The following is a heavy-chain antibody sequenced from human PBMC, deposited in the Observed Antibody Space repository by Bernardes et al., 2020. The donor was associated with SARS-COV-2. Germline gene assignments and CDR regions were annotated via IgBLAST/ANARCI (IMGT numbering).Heavy chain of an antibody. CDR2: MNPNSGNT. CDR1: GYTFTNYD. J-gene: IGHJ4*02. CDR3: SRGRRRIVGATVYYFDY. D-gene: IGHD1-26*01. V-gene: IGHV1-8*01. Sequence: ASMKVSCKASGYTFTNYDIHWVRQAPGKGLEWMGWMNPNSGNTGYAQKFQGRVTMTRNTSISTAYMELSSLRSEDTAVYYCSRGRRRIVGATVYYFDYWGQGTLVTVSS.